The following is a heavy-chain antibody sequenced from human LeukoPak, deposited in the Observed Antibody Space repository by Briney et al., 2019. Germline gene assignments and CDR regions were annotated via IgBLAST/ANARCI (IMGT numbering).Heavy chain of an antibody. D-gene: IGHD3-22*01. CDR1: GFTFSSYA. CDR2: ISGSGGST. Sequence: GXSLRLSCVASGFTFSSYAMTWVRQAPGKGLEWVSAISGSGGSTYYADSVKGRFTISRDNSKNTLYVQMKSLRAEDTAVYYCAKTGDSSGFYYGVDYWGQGTLVTVSS. V-gene: IGHV3-23*01. J-gene: IGHJ4*02. CDR3: AKTGDSSGFYYGVDY.